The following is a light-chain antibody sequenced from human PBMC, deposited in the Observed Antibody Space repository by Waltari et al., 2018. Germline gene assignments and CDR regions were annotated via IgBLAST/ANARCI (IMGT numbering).Light chain of an antibody. CDR1: QSVARA. J-gene: IGKJ1*01. CDR2: TTY. V-gene: IGKV3-20*01. Sequence: EIVLTQSPGTLSLSPGERATLSCRASQSVARALAWYQQKPGQPPRLLIYTTYTRAPGVPDRFSGGGSGTDFSLTISRLEPEDFAVYDCQNYVRLPATFGQGTKVEIK. CDR3: QNYVRLPAT.